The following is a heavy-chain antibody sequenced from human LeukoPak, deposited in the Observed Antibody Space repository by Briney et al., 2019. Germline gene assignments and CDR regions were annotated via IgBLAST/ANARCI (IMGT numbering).Heavy chain of an antibody. V-gene: IGHV4-39*01. CDR2: IYYSGST. D-gene: IGHD3-22*01. J-gene: IGHJ6*03. CDR1: GGSISSSSYY. CDR3: ATAYSNYYDSSGYYYYYMDV. Sequence: SETLSLTCTVSGGSISSSSYYWGWIRRPPGKGLALIGSIYYSGSTYYNPSLKSRVTISVDTSKNQFSLKLSSVTAADTAVYYCATAYSNYYDSSGYYYYYMDVWGKGTTVTVSS.